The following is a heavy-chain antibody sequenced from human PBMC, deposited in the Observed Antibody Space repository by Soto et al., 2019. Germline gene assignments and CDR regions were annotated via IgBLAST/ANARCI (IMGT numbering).Heavy chain of an antibody. CDR2: MNPNSGNT. CDR3: AREASSGYDYYWFDP. CDR1: GYTFTSYD. V-gene: IGHV1-8*01. J-gene: IGHJ5*02. D-gene: IGHD5-12*01. Sequence: ASVKVSCKASGYTFTSYDINWVRQATGQGLEWMGWMNPNSGNTGYAQKFQGRVTMTRNTSISTAYMELSSPRSEDTAVYYCAREASSGYDYYWFDPWGQGTLVTVSS.